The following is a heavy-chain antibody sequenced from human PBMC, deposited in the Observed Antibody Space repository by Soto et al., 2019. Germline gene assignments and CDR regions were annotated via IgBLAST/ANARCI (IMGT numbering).Heavy chain of an antibody. D-gene: IGHD2-2*01. CDR2: IYHSGST. CDR1: GGSISSSNW. J-gene: IGHJ6*01. Sequence: QVQLQESGPGLVKPSGTLSLTCAVSGGSISSSNWWSWVRQPPGKGLEWIGEIYHSGSTNYNPSLKSRVTRSVDKSKNQFSLKLRSVTAADPAVYYCARSTYYCRSTSCQTDYYYYYGMDVCGQGTTVTGSS. CDR3: ARSTYYCRSTSCQTDYYYYYGMDV. V-gene: IGHV4-4*02.